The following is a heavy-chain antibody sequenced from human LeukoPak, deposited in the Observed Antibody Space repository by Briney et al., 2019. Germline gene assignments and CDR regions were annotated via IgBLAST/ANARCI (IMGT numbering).Heavy chain of an antibody. J-gene: IGHJ5*02. CDR2: INHSGST. CDR3: ARIRLWLRSWFDP. V-gene: IGHV4-34*01. D-gene: IGHD5-18*01. CDR1: GGSFSGYY. Sequence: SETLTLTCAVYGGSFSGYYWSWIRQPPGKGLEWIGEINHSGSTNYNPSLKSRVTISVDTSKNQFSLKLSSVTAADTAVYYCARIRLWLRSWFDPWGQGTLVTVSS.